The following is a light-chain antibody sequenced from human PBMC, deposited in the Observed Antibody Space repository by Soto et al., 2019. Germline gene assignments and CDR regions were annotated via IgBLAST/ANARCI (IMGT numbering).Light chain of an antibody. J-gene: IGKJ4*01. CDR2: GAS. CDR1: QSVSSIY. V-gene: IGKV3-20*01. CDR3: QQYGSSPLT. Sequence: EIVLTQSPGTLSLSSGERATLSCRASQSVSSIYLAWYQQKPGRAPRLLIYGASTRATGIPDRFSGSGSGTDFTLTISRLEPEDFAVYYCQQYGSSPLTFGGGTTVNI.